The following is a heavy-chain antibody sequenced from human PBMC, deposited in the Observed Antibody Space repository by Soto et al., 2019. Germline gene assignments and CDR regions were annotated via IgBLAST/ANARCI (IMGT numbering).Heavy chain of an antibody. CDR2: ISIDGRST. D-gene: IGHD6-19*01. Sequence: EVQLLESGGGLVQSGGSLRLSCAASGFTFSSYWMFWVRQAPGKGLVWVSRISIDGRSTNYADSVKGRFTISRDNAKNTVYLQRNRLRAEDTAVYYSARARDQQWYGMDVWGQGTTVTVSS. J-gene: IGHJ6*02. V-gene: IGHV3-74*01. CDR3: ARARDQQWYGMDV. CDR1: GFTFSSYW.